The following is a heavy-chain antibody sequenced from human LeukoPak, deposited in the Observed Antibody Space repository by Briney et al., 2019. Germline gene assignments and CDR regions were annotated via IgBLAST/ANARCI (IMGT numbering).Heavy chain of an antibody. CDR3: ARVSLYCGGDCYSAPFDY. J-gene: IGHJ4*02. CDR1: GYRFTSFW. Sequence: GESLKISCKGSGYRFTSFWIGWVRQVPGKGLEWMGIICPDDSDTRYSPSFQGQVTISADKSISTAYLQWSSLKASDTAMYYCARVSLYCGGDCYSAPFDYWGQGTLVTVSS. CDR2: ICPDDSDT. V-gene: IGHV5-51*01. D-gene: IGHD2-21*02.